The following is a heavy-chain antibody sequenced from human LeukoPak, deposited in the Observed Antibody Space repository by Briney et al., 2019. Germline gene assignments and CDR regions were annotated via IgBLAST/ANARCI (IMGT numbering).Heavy chain of an antibody. CDR1: GGSISGYY. D-gene: IGHD1-14*01. V-gene: IGHV4-59*08. J-gene: IGHJ4*02. CDR2: IYYSGST. Sequence: SETLSLTCTVSGGSISGYYWSWIRQSPGKGLEWIGTIYYSGSTQYNPSLKSRVTISVDTSKNQFSLKLSSVTATDTAVYYCARRRLYNTFDNWGQGTLVTVSS. CDR3: ARRRLYNTFDN.